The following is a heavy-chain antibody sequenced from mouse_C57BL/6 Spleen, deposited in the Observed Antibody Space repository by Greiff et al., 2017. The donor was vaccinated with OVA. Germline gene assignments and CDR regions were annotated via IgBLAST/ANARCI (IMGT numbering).Heavy chain of an antibody. V-gene: IGHV5-9-1*02. J-gene: IGHJ4*01. D-gene: IGHD1-1*01. CDR1: GFTFSSYA. CDR3: TRDVRLLYYAMDY. Sequence: EVKLVESGEGLVKPGGSLKLSCAASGFTFSSYAMSWVRQTPEKRLEWVAYISSGGGYIYYADTVKGRFTLSRDNARNTLYLQMSSLKSEDTAMYYCTRDVRLLYYAMDYWGQGTSVTVSS. CDR2: ISSGGGYI.